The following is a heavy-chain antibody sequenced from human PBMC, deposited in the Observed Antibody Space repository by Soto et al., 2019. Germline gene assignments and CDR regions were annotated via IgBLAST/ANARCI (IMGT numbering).Heavy chain of an antibody. Sequence: VHLVDSGGGLVKPGGSLRLSCAASGFTFSDYFMTWIRQAPGKGLEWVSYIGSRGSPIYYVDSVKGRFTISRDNAKEPLDLPMNRPPGQDTAVHFLAGVRSPVPFDYWGQGTLVTVSS. CDR2: IGSRGSPI. V-gene: IGHV3-11*01. CDR1: GFTFSDYF. CDR3: AGVRSPVPFDY. J-gene: IGHJ4*02. D-gene: IGHD1-26*01.